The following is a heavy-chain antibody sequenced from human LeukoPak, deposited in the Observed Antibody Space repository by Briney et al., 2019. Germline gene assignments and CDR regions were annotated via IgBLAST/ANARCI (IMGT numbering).Heavy chain of an antibody. CDR2: IKPDGTEI. D-gene: IGHD3-16*01. CDR3: TRALVS. CDR1: GFSFSDSW. Sequence: GGSLRLPCAASGFSFSDSWMDWVRQAPGKRLEWVANIKPDGTEIYYLDAVKGRFTISRDNAKNSLYLQMQSLRAEDTAVYYCTRALVSWGQGVLVTVSS. J-gene: IGHJ5*02. V-gene: IGHV3-7*02.